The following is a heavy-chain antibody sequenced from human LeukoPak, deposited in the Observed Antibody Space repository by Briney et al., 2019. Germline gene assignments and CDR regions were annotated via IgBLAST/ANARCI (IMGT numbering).Heavy chain of an antibody. D-gene: IGHD4-17*01. Sequence: PGGSLRLSCVAPGVSSSTYSMSWVCQAPGKGLERVSGIYGNGGESFYANSVKGRFTISRDNSRNTLFLQMDSLRVEDTALYFCAKDLVPDGVWDVDYWGQGTLVTVSS. CDR1: GVSSSTYS. CDR3: AKDLVPDGVWDVDY. CDR2: IYGNGGES. V-gene: IGHV3-23*01. J-gene: IGHJ4*02.